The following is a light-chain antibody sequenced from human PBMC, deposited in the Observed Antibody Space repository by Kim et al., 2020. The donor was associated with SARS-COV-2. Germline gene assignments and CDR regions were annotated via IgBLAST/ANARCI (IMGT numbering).Light chain of an antibody. CDR2: DAS. CDR3: HQYYILSS. Sequence: SVPPGERATLSCRASQSVSSSLAWYQSKPGQPPRLLIYDASTRATGIPARFSGSGSGTEFTLTISSLQSEDFAVYSCHQYYILSSFGQGTKLEI. V-gene: IGKV3-15*01. CDR1: QSVSSS. J-gene: IGKJ2*01.